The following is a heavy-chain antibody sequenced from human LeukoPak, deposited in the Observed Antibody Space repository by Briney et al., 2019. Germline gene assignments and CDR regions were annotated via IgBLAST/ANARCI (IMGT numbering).Heavy chain of an antibody. D-gene: IGHD1-26*01. CDR1: GYTFTSYD. J-gene: IGHJ4*02. Sequence: GASVKVSCKASGYTFTSYDINWVRQATGQGLEWMGWMNPNSGNTGYAQKFQGRVTMTRNTSISTAYMELSSLRSGDTAVYYCARGSSGSYLNYFDYWGQGTLVTVSS. CDR3: ARGSSGSYLNYFDY. V-gene: IGHV1-8*01. CDR2: MNPNSGNT.